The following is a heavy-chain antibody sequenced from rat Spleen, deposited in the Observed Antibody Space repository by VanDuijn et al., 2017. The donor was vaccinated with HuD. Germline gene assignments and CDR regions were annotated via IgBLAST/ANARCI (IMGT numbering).Heavy chain of an antibody. CDR2: ISYDGGST. CDR1: GFTFSNHW. D-gene: IGHD1-4*01. CDR3: TTRPLPGYNWGVMDA. J-gene: IGHJ4*01. Sequence: EVQLVESGGGLVQPGRSLKLSCVASGFTFSNHWMTWIRQAPGKGLEWVASISYDGGSTYYRDSVKGRFTITRDNAKSSLYLQMDSLRSEDTATYYCTTRPLPGYNWGVMDAWGQGASVTVSS. V-gene: IGHV5-31*01.